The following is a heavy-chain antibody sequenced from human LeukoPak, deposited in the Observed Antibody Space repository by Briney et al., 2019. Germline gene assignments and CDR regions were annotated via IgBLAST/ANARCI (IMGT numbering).Heavy chain of an antibody. CDR1: GGTFSSYT. CDR2: LIPILGIA. Sequence: GASVKVSCKASGGTFSSYTISWVRQAPGQGLEWMGRLIPILGIANYAQKFQGRVTITADKSTSTAYMELSSLRSEDTAVYYCARGTTIFGVVIIASYWGQGTLVTVSS. CDR3: ARGTTIFGVVIIASY. J-gene: IGHJ4*02. V-gene: IGHV1-69*02. D-gene: IGHD3-3*01.